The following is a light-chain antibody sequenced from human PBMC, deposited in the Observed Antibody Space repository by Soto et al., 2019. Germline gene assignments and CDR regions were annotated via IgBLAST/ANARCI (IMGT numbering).Light chain of an antibody. Sequence: DIQMTQSPSTLSASVGDRVTITCRASQSISVWLAWYQQKAGKAPNLLIYKASRLESGVPSRFSGSGSETEFTLTISGLQPGDSATYYCQQYNSYSPTFGQGTNVEV. CDR2: KAS. CDR3: QQYNSYSPT. V-gene: IGKV1-5*03. J-gene: IGKJ1*01. CDR1: QSISVW.